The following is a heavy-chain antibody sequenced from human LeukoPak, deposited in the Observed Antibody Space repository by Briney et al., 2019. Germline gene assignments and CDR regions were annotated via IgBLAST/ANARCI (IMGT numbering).Heavy chain of an antibody. CDR3: ARAYYYDSSGYSIIDY. D-gene: IGHD3-22*01. J-gene: IGHJ4*02. CDR1: GYTLTELS. V-gene: IGHV1-2*06. CDR2: INPNSGGT. Sequence: ASVKVSCKVSGYTLTELSMHWVRQAPGQGLEWMGRINPNSGGTNYAQKFQGRVTMTRDTSISTAYMELSRLRSDDTAVYYCARAYYYDSSGYSIIDYWGQGTLVTVSS.